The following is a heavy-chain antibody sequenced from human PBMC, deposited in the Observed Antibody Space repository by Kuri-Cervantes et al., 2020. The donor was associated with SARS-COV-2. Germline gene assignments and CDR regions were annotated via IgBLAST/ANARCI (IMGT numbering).Heavy chain of an antibody. J-gene: IGHJ4*02. CDR3: AKDPVRVGATSFDYFDY. Sequence: GGSLRLSCAASGFTFSSYAMSWVRQAPGKGLEWVSAISGSGGSTYYADSVKGRFTISRDNSKNTLYLQMNSLRAEDTAVYYCAKDPVRVGATSFDYFDYWGQGTLVTVSS. V-gene: IGHV3-23*01. CDR2: ISGSGGST. CDR1: GFTFSSYA. D-gene: IGHD1-26*01.